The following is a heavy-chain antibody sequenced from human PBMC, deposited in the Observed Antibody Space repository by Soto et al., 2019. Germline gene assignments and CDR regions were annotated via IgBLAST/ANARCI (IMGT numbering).Heavy chain of an antibody. CDR1: GGTFSSYT. Sequence: QVQLVQSGAEVKKPGSSVKVSCKASGGTFSSYTISWVRQAPGQGLEWMGRIIPILGIANYAQKFQGRVTITADKSTSTAYMELSSLRSEDTAVDYCALAAAGRPSFDYWGQGTLVTVSS. CDR2: IIPILGIA. V-gene: IGHV1-69*02. CDR3: ALAAAGRPSFDY. J-gene: IGHJ4*02. D-gene: IGHD6-13*01.